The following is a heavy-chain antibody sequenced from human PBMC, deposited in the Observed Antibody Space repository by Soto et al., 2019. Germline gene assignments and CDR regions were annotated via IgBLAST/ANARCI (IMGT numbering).Heavy chain of an antibody. Sequence: PSETLSLTCTVSGGSISSGDYYWSWIRQPPGKGLEWIGYIYYSGSTYYNPSLKSRVTISVDTSKNQFSLQLNSVTPEDTAVYYCARVASTAAAGTPYYYYYGMDVWGQGTTVTVSS. D-gene: IGHD6-13*01. J-gene: IGHJ6*02. CDR2: IYYSGST. CDR1: GGSISSGDYY. V-gene: IGHV4-30-4*01. CDR3: ARVASTAAAGTPYYYYYGMDV.